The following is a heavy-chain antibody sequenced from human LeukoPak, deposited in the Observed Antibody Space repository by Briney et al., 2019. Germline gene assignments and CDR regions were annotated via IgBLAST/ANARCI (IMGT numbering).Heavy chain of an antibody. J-gene: IGHJ4*02. D-gene: IGHD3-16*01. CDR3: ARDPAIPVLGEFDY. CDR1: GYTFPSYF. V-gene: IGHV1-46*01. CDR2: INPTGGST. Sequence: ASVKVSCKASGYTFPSYFMHWVRQAPGQGLEWMGIINPTGGSTTYAQKFQGRVTMTRDTSTSTVYMELSSLRSDDTAVYYCARDPAIPVLGEFDYWGQGTLVTVSS.